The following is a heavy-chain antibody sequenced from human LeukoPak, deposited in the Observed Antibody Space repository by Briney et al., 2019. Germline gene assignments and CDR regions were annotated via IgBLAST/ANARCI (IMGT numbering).Heavy chain of an antibody. Sequence: GGSLRLSCAASGFXFSSYGIHWVRQAPGKGLEWVAVIWYDGSNKYYADSVKGRFTISRDNAKNTLYLQMNSLRAEDAAVYYCARATGATYNFDYWGQGTPVTVSS. CDR2: IWYDGSNK. CDR1: GFXFSSYG. J-gene: IGHJ4*02. CDR3: ARATGATYNFDY. V-gene: IGHV3-33*01. D-gene: IGHD1-1*01.